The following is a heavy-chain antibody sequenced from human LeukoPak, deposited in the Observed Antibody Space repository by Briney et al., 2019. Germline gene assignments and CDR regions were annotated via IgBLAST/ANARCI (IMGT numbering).Heavy chain of an antibody. V-gene: IGHV4-39*01. Sequence: SETLSLTCAVYGGSFSSYYWGWIRQPPGKGLEWIGSIYYSGSTYYNPSLKSRVTISVDTSKNQFSLKLSSVTAADTAVYYCARQKEGDIYYGPAGIFDYWGQGTLVTVSS. CDR2: IYYSGST. CDR1: GGSFSSYY. J-gene: IGHJ4*02. CDR3: ARQKEGDIYYGPAGIFDY. D-gene: IGHD3-22*01.